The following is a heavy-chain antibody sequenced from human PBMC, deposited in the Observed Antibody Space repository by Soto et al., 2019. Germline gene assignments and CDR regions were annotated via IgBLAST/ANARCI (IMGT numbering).Heavy chain of an antibody. CDR3: ARSPLYGYFDY. J-gene: IGHJ4*02. Sequence: ASVKVSCKVSGYTLTELSMHWVRQAPGKGLEWMGGFDPEDGETIYAQKFQGRVTMTEATTTDTAYMELSSLGSEDTAVYYCARSPLYGYFDYWGQGTLVTVSS. D-gene: IGHD2-2*02. V-gene: IGHV1-24*01. CDR2: FDPEDGET. CDR1: GYTLTELS.